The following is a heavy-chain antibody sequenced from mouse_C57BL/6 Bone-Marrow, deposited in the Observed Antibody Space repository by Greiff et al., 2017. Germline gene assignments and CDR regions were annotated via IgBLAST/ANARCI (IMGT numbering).Heavy chain of an antibody. J-gene: IGHJ3*01. D-gene: IGHD2-5*01. Sequence: VKVVESGPELVKPGASVKISCKASGYAFSSSWMHWVKQRPGKGLEWIGRIYPGDGDTNYNGKFKGKATLTADKSSSTAYMQLSSLTSEDSAVYFCARGDSNYFWFAYWGQGTLVTVSA. V-gene: IGHV1-82*01. CDR1: GYAFSSSW. CDR3: ARGDSNYFWFAY. CDR2: IYPGDGDT.